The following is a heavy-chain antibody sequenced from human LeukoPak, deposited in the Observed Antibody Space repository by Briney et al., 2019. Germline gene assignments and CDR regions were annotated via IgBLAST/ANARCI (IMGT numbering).Heavy chain of an antibody. CDR1: GFTFSTYT. Sequence: PGGSLRLSCAASGFTFSTYTMNWVRQAPGKGLEGVSSISSCSRDIYYADSVKGRFTISRDNAKNSLYLQMNSLRAEDTAVYYCARVDHLQQQLASDYWGQGTLVTVSS. CDR2: ISSCSRDI. J-gene: IGHJ4*02. CDR3: ARVDHLQQQLASDY. V-gene: IGHV3-21*01. D-gene: IGHD6-13*01.